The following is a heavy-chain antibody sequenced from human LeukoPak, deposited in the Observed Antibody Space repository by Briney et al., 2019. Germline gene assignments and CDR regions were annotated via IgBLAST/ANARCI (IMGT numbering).Heavy chain of an antibody. CDR1: GYSFTSYW. V-gene: IGHV5-51*01. D-gene: IGHD6-6*01. CDR2: IYPGDSDT. Sequence: GESLKISCQGSGYSFTSYWIGWVRQMPGKGLEWMGIIYPGDSDTRYSPSFQGQVTISTDRSISTAYLQWSSLQASDTAMYYCARQGYASSSRVDFWGQGTLVTVSS. J-gene: IGHJ4*02. CDR3: ARQGYASSSRVDF.